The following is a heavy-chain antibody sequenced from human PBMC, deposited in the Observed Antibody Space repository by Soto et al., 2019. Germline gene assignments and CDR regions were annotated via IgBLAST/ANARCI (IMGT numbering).Heavy chain of an antibody. V-gene: IGHV1-69*01. Sequence: QVQLVQSGAEVKKPGSSVKVSCKASGGTFSSYAISWVRQAPGQGLEWMGGTIPIFGTANYAQKFQGRVTITAGGSTRTGYMELSSLRSEDTAVYYCARETVTTLYYYYYGMDVWGQGTTVTVSS. CDR2: TIPIFGTA. CDR1: GGTFSSYA. J-gene: IGHJ6*02. CDR3: ARETVTTLYYYYYGMDV. D-gene: IGHD4-4*01.